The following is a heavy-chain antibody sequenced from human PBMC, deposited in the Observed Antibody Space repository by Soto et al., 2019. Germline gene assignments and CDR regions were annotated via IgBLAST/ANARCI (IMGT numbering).Heavy chain of an antibody. J-gene: IGHJ4*02. V-gene: IGHV3-30*03. CDR2: ISYDGSNK. D-gene: IGHD3-10*01. Sequence: QVQLVESGGGVVQPGRSLRLSCAASGFPFSSYGMHWVREAPGKGLEWVAVISYDGSNKYYADSVKGRFTISRDNSASPLYLQMNSLRPEDTALYYCVGGQYYFYYRGQGTLVTVS. CDR1: GFPFSSYG. CDR3: VGGQYYFYY.